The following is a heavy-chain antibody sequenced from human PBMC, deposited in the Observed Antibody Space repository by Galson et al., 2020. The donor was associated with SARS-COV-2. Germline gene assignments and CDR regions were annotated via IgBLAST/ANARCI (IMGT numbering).Heavy chain of an antibody. CDR2: IDYRGST. Sequence: SETLSLTCTVSGGSISSGGYYWSWIRQHPGKGLEWIGYIDYRGSTYYNPSLKSRVTISVDTSKNQFSLKLSSVTAADTAVYYCARDRNCSGGSCSYFDYWGQGTLVTVSS. D-gene: IGHD2-15*01. CDR1: GGSISSGGYY. J-gene: IGHJ4*02. V-gene: IGHV4-31*03. CDR3: ARDRNCSGGSCSYFDY.